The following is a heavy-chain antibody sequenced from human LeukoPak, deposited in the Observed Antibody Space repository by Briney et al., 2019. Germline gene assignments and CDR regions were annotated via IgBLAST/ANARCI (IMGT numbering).Heavy chain of an antibody. J-gene: IGHJ4*02. CDR1: GGSISSDSYY. D-gene: IGHD6-19*01. CDR3: ASLAVAGLSEGY. CDR2: IYYSGST. V-gene: IGHV4-39*01. Sequence: SETLSLTCTVSGGSISSDSYYWAWIRQPPGKGLEWIASIYYSGSTYYNPSLKSRVTISVDTSRNQFSLELSSVTAADTAVYYCASLAVAGLSEGYWGQGTLVIVSS.